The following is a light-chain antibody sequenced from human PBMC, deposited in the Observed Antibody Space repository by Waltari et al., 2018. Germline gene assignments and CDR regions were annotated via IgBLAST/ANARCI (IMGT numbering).Light chain of an antibody. J-gene: IGLJ3*02. CDR2: VNSDGSH. CDR3: QTWGTGFQV. V-gene: IGLV4-69*01. Sequence: LVLTHSPSASASLGASVTLTCSLPGEYSAYALAWQQHLPLKGPRYLMTVNSDGSHKKGDGISDRFSGSSSDLDRYLIISRLQSDDEAEYFCQTWGTGFQVFGTGTKLTVL. CDR1: GEYSAYA.